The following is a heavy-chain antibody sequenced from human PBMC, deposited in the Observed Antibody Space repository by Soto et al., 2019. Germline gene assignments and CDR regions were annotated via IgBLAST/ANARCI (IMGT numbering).Heavy chain of an antibody. CDR1: GYTFTSYA. Sequence: GASVKVTCKASGYTFTSYAMHWVRQAPGQRLEWMGWINAGNGNTKYSQKFQGRVTITRDTSASTAYMELSSLRSEDTAVYYCARAFVSYYYYGMDVWGQGTTVTVSS. J-gene: IGHJ6*02. CDR2: INAGNGNT. V-gene: IGHV1-3*01. CDR3: ARAFVSYYYYGMDV.